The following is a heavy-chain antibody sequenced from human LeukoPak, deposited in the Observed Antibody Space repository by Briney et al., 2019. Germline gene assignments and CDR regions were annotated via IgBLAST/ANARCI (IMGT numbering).Heavy chain of an antibody. CDR3: ARVRVGAINHAFDI. CDR1: GFTFSSYA. Sequence: GGSLRLSCAASGFTFSSYAMHWVRQAPGKGLEWVAVISYDGSNKHYADSVKGRFTISRDNSKNTLYLQMNSLRAEDTAVYYCARVRVGAINHAFDIWGQGTMVTVSS. V-gene: IGHV3-30-3*01. D-gene: IGHD1-26*01. CDR2: ISYDGSNK. J-gene: IGHJ3*02.